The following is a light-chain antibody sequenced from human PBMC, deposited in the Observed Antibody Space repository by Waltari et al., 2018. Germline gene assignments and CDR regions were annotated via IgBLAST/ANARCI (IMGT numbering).Light chain of an antibody. J-gene: IGLJ2*01. CDR3: QVWESSVV. CDR1: RNGSKS. Sequence: PSVSVAPGQTARITCGGDRNGSKSVHWYQQKPGQAPVLVVFDDSDRPSGISERFSGSISGPTATLTISRVEAGDEADYYCQVWESSVVFGGGTKLTVL. V-gene: IGLV3-21*02. CDR2: DDS.